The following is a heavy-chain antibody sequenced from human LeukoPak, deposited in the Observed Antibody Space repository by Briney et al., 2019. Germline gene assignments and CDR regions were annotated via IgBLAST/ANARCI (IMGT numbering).Heavy chain of an antibody. J-gene: IGHJ4*02. CDR2: ISYDGSNK. D-gene: IGHD6-19*01. Sequence: GGSLRLSCAASGFTFSSYGMHWVRQAPGKGLEWVAVISYDGSNKYYADSVKGRFTISRDNSKNTLYLQMNSLRAEDTAVYYCAKGGGSGWTPFDYWGQGTLVTVSS. V-gene: IGHV3-30*18. CDR1: GFTFSSYG. CDR3: AKGGGSGWTPFDY.